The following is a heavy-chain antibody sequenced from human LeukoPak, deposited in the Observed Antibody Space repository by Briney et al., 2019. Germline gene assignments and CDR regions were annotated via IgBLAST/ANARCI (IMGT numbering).Heavy chain of an antibody. Sequence: GASVKVSCKASGYTFTSYGISWVRQAPGQGLEWMGWISAYNGNTNYAQKLQGRVTMTTDTSTSTAYMELRSLRSDDTAVYYCARGDPSFDYGGNSAVDYWGQGTLVTVSS. CDR3: ARGDPSFDYGGNSAVDY. CDR2: ISAYNGNT. J-gene: IGHJ4*02. D-gene: IGHD4-23*01. V-gene: IGHV1-18*01. CDR1: GYTFTSYG.